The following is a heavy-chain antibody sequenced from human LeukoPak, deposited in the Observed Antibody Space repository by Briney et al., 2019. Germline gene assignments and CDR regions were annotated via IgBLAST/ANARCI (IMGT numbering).Heavy chain of an antibody. CDR3: VRDVDY. CDR2: IYHSGST. CDR1: GYSISSGYY. J-gene: IGHJ4*02. V-gene: IGHV4-38-2*02. Sequence: SETLSLTCTVSGYSISSGYYWGWIRQPPGKGLEWIGSIYHSGSTYYNPSLKSRVTISVDTSKNQFSLRLSSVTAADTAVYYCVRDVDYWGQGRLATVSS.